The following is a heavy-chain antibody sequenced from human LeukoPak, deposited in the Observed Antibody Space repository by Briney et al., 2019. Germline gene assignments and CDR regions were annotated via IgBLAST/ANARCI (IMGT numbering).Heavy chain of an antibody. CDR2: ISYDGSNK. D-gene: IGHD3-10*02. CDR3: AKDCSWGLDY. CDR1: GFTFSSYG. V-gene: IGHV3-30*18. Sequence: GGSLRLSCAASGFTFSSYGMHWVRQAPGKGLEWVAVISYDGSNKYYADSVKGRFTISRDNSKNTLYLQMNSLRAEDTAVYYSAKDCSWGLDYWGQGTLVTVSS. J-gene: IGHJ4*02.